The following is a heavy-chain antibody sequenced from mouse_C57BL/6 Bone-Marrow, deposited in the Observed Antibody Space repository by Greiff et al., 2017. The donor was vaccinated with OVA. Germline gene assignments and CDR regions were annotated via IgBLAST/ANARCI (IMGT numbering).Heavy chain of an antibody. CDR3: ARASLRV. V-gene: IGHV5-4*01. CDR2: ISDGGSYT. CDR1: GFTFSSYA. Sequence: VHLVESGGGLVKPGGSLKLSCAASGFTFSSYAMSWVRQTPEKRLEWVATISDGGSYTYYPDNVKGRFTISRDNAKNNLYLQMSHLKSEDTAMYYCARASLRVWGTGTTVTVSS. J-gene: IGHJ1*03. D-gene: IGHD1-1*01.